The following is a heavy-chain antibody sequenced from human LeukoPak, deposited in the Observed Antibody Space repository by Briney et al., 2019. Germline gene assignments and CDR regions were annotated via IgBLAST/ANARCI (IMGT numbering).Heavy chain of an antibody. J-gene: IGHJ6*02. CDR3: ARDSRVVAAMDYYYGMDV. CDR2: ISSSSSYI. V-gene: IGHV3-21*01. CDR1: GFTFGSYS. Sequence: GGSLRLSCAASGFTFGSYSMKWVRQAPGKGLEWVSSISSSSSYIYYADSVKGRFTISRDNAKNSLYLQMNSLRAEDTAVYYCARDSRVVAAMDYYYGMDVWGQGTTVTVSS. D-gene: IGHD2-15*01.